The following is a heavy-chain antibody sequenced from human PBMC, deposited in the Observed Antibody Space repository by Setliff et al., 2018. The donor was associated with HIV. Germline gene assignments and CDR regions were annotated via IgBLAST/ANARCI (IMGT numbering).Heavy chain of an antibody. J-gene: IGHJ6*03. CDR1: GGSMSSHY. CDR2: IYYSGST. V-gene: IGHV4-59*11. Sequence: SETLSLTCTVSGGSMSSHYWSWIRQPPGKGLEWIGYIYYSGSTNYKPSLKSRVTISVDTSKNQFSLKVSSVTAADTAVYYCARVSYYYDSSGYYVGRRYYYDMDVWGKGTTVTVSS. CDR3: ARVSYYYDSSGYYVGRRYYYDMDV. D-gene: IGHD3-22*01.